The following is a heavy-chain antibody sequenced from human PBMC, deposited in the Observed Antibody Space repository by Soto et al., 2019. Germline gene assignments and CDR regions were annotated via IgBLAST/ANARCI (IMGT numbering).Heavy chain of an antibody. V-gene: IGHV1-18*01. J-gene: IGHJ4*02. CDR2: ISADNGNT. Sequence: QDQLVQSGAEVKKPGASVKVSCKASGYTFTSYGISWVRQAPGQGLEWMGWISADNGNTNYAQKLQGRVTMTTDTGTSTAEMERGSLRSDDAGVYYCARDRGSYALDYWGQGTLGTVAS. CDR1: GYTFTSYG. D-gene: IGHD1-26*01. CDR3: ARDRGSYALDY.